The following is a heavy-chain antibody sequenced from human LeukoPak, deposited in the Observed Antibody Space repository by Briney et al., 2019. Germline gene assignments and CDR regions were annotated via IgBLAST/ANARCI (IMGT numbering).Heavy chain of an antibody. CDR2: ITGSGSST. V-gene: IGHV3-23*01. CDR1: GFTFSSYA. Sequence: GGSLRLSCAASGFTFSSYAMTWVRQAPGKGLEWVSAITGSGSSTYYADSVKGRFTISRDNSKNTIYVQMSSLRAEDTALYYCAKVRWELRGPFFDYWGQGTLVTVSS. D-gene: IGHD1-26*01. J-gene: IGHJ4*02. CDR3: AKVRWELRGPFFDY.